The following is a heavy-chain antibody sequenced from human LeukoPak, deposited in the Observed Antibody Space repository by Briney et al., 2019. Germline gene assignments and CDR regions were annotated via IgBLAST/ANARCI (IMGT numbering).Heavy chain of an antibody. J-gene: IGHJ4*02. CDR2: FDPEDGET. D-gene: IGHD3-22*01. CDR1: GYTLTELS. Sequence: ASVKVSCKVSGYTLTELSMHWVRQAPGKGVEWMGGFDPEDGETIYAQKFQGRVTMTEDTSTDTAYMELSSLRSEDTAVYYCATDAYYDGSGYYAMDYWGQGTLVTVSS. CDR3: ATDAYYDGSGYYAMDY. V-gene: IGHV1-24*01.